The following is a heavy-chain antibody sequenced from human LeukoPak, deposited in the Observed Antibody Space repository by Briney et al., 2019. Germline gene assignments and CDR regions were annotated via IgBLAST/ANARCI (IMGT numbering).Heavy chain of an antibody. V-gene: IGHV1-24*01. CDR3: ARSVASTTYYYPFDH. D-gene: IGHD2/OR15-2a*01. J-gene: IGHJ4*02. CDR1: GYTLTELS. Sequence: ASVKVSCKVSGYTLTELSMHWVRQAPGKGLEWMGGFDPEDGETIYAQKFQGRVTMTEDTSTDTVYMELSSLRSEDTAIYYCARSVASTTYYYPFDHWGQGTLVTVSS. CDR2: FDPEDGET.